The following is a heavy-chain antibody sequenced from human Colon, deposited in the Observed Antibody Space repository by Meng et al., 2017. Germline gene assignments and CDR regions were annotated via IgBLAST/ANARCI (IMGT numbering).Heavy chain of an antibody. V-gene: IGHV4-59*01. Sequence: QVQLQESGPGLVKPSVTLSLPCTGTGASFDNYHWNWIRQPPGEAPEWIGNIDYTGSTNYNPSFKSRVTISVDTSKSQFSLRMTSMTAADTAVYYCARGYWFDPWGQGTLVTVSS. CDR3: ARGYWFDP. J-gene: IGHJ5*02. CDR1: GASFDNYH. CDR2: IDYTGST.